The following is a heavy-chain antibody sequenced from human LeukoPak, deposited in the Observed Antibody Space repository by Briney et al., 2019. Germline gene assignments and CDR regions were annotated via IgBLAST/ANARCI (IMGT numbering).Heavy chain of an antibody. D-gene: IGHD3-10*01. CDR3: ASGAMVRGVISF. J-gene: IGHJ4*02. V-gene: IGHV3-23*01. Sequence: PGGSLRLSCAASGFTFSNYGMTWIRQAPGKGLEWVSSISGSGGTTYYADSVRGRFTISRDNSKNTLYVQMNSLRAEDTAVYYCASGAMVRGVISFWGQGTLVTVSS. CDR2: ISGSGGTT. CDR1: GFTFSNYG.